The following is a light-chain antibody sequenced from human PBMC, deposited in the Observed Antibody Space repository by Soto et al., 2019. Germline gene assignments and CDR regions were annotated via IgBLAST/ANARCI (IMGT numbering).Light chain of an antibody. J-gene: IGKJ2*01. V-gene: IGKV3-15*01. CDR2: GAS. CDR3: QEYNNWSYT. CDR1: QSISSN. Sequence: EIVLTQSPATLSVSPGESATLSCRASQSISSNLAWYQQKPGQAPRLLIYGASTRATGIPARFSGSGSGTDFTLTISGLQSEDFAVYFCQEYNNWSYTFGQGTKVDI.